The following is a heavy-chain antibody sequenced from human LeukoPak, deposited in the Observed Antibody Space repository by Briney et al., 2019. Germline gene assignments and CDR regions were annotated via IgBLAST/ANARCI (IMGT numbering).Heavy chain of an antibody. V-gene: IGHV3-15*01. CDR3: TRVGPYCSSTSCYAGYYYYYGMDV. Sequence: GGSLGLSCAASGFTFSNAWMSWVRQAPGKGLEWVGRIKSKTDGGTTDYAAPVKGRFTISGDDSKNTLYLQMNSLKTEDTAVYYCTRVGPYCSSTSCYAGYYYYYGMDVWGQGTTVTVSS. CDR2: IKSKTDGGTT. J-gene: IGHJ6*02. CDR1: GFTFSNAW. D-gene: IGHD2-2*01.